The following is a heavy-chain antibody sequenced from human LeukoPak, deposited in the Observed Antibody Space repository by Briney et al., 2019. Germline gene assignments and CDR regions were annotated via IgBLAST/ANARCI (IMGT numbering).Heavy chain of an antibody. V-gene: IGHV4-59*08. CDR3: ASSTYSSSWYGHYLDY. J-gene: IGHJ4*02. CDR2: IYYSGST. Sequence: SETLSLTCTVSGGSISSYYWSWIRQPPGKGLEWIGYIYYSGSTNYNPSLKSRVTISVDTSKNQFSLKLSSVTAADTAVYYCASSTYSSSWYGHYLDYWGQGTLVTVSS. D-gene: IGHD6-13*01. CDR1: GGSISSYY.